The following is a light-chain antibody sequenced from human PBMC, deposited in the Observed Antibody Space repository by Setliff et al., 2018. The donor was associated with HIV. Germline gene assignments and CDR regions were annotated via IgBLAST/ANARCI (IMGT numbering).Light chain of an antibody. CDR2: DNT. Sequence: QSVLTQPPSVSAAPGQTITISCSGSNSNVANNFVSWYQQIPGTAPRLLIYDNTKRPSGIPDRFSGSRSGTSATLDIVGLQTGDEALYYCGTWDSRLRAGVFGGGTQLTVL. J-gene: IGLJ2*01. CDR3: GTWDSRLRAGV. V-gene: IGLV1-51*01. CDR1: NSNVANNF.